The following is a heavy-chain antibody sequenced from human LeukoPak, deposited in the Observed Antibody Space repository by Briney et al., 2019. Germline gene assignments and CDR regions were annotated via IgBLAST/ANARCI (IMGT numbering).Heavy chain of an antibody. CDR3: ARITTQRWLQDLGDY. V-gene: IGHV1-18*01. D-gene: IGHD5-24*01. Sequence: GASVKVSCKASGYTFTSYGISWVRQAPGQGLEWMGWISAYNGNTNYAQKLQGRVTMTTDTSTSTAYMELRSLRSDDTAVYYCARITTQRWLQDLGDYWGQGTLVTVSS. CDR2: ISAYNGNT. J-gene: IGHJ4*02. CDR1: GYTFTSYG.